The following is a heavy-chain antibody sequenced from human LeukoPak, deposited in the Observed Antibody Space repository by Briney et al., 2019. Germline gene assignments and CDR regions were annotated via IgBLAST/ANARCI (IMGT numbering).Heavy chain of an antibody. V-gene: IGHV3-23*01. Sequence: GGSLRLSCAASGFTFSSYWMTWVRQAPGKGLEWVSAISGSGGSTYYADSVKGRFTISRDNSKNTLYLQMSSLRAEDTALYYCAKDDYYDSSSYPRDWGQGTLVTVSS. D-gene: IGHD3-22*01. J-gene: IGHJ1*01. CDR2: ISGSGGST. CDR3: AKDDYYDSSSYPRD. CDR1: GFTFSSYW.